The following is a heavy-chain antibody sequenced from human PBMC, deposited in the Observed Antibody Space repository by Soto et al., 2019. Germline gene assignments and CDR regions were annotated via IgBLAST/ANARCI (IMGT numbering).Heavy chain of an antibody. V-gene: IGHV1-46*01. CDR3: ATCWGGYRGDAFDI. D-gene: IGHD5-18*01. J-gene: IGHJ3*02. Sequence: ASVKVPCKASGYTFTSYYMHWVRQAPGQGLEWMGIINPSGGSTSYAQKFQGRVTMTRDTSTSTVYMELSSLRSEDTAVYYCATCWGGYRGDAFDIWGQGTMVTV. CDR1: GYTFTSYY. CDR2: INPSGGST.